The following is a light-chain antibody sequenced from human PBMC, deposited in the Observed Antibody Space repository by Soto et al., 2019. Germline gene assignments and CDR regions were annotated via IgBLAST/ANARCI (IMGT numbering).Light chain of an antibody. V-gene: IGLV2-8*01. CDR1: SSDVGGYNY. CDR3: SSYAGSNTYL. J-gene: IGLJ1*01. CDR2: EVS. Sequence: SALTQPPSASGSPGQSVTISCTGTSSDVGGYNYVSWYQQHPGKAPKLMIYEVSKRPSGVPDRFSGSKSGNTASLTVSGLQAEDESDYYCSSYAGSNTYLFGSGIKVAGL.